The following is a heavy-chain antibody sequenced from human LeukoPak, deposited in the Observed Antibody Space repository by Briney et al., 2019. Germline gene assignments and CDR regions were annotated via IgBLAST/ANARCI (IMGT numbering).Heavy chain of an antibody. CDR2: TKEDGSKE. V-gene: IGHV3-7*04. CDR3: ARAYS. J-gene: IGHJ5*02. D-gene: IGHD2-21*01. Sequence: GGSLRLSCAASGFTFSSNWMSWVRQAPGKGLEWVANTKEDGSKENYEDSVKGRFTISRDNAKNSLYLQMSSLRAEDTAVYYCARAYSWGQGTRVTVSS. CDR1: GFTFSSNW.